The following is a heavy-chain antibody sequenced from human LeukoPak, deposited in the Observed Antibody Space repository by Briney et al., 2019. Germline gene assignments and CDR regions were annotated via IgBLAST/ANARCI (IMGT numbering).Heavy chain of an antibody. CDR3: ARAPRIAARPPYFDY. CDR2: IYYSGST. J-gene: IGHJ4*02. Sequence: SETLSLTCTVSGGSVSSGSYYWSWIRQPPGKGLEWIGYIYYSGSTNYNPSLKSRVTISVDKSKNQFSLKLSSVTAADTAVYYCARAPRIAARPPYFDYWGQGTLVTVSS. D-gene: IGHD6-6*01. V-gene: IGHV4-61*01. CDR1: GGSVSSGSYY.